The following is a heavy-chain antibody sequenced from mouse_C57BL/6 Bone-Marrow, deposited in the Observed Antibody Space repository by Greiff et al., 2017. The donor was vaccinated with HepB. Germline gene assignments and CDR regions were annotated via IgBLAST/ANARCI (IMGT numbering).Heavy chain of an antibody. Sequence: EVQLQQSGPGLVKPSQSLSLTCSVTGYSITSGYYWNWIRQFPGNKLEWMGYISYDGSNNYNPSLKNRISITRDTSKNQFFLKLNSVTTEDTATYYCAREGAQADYWGQGTTLTVSS. J-gene: IGHJ2*01. V-gene: IGHV3-6*01. CDR1: GYSITSGYY. CDR2: ISYDGSN. CDR3: AREGAQADY. D-gene: IGHD3-2*02.